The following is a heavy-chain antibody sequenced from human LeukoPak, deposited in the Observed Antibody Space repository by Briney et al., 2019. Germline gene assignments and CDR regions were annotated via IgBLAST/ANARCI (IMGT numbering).Heavy chain of an antibody. CDR3: ARAPVLSSSWFYYYYYYMDV. V-gene: IGHV4-38-2*02. CDR1: GYSISSGYY. Sequence: SETLSLTCTVSGYSISSGYYWGWIRQPPGKGLEWIGSGSTYYNPSLKSRVTISVDTSKNQFSLKLSSVTAADTAVYYCARAPVLSSSWFYYYYYYMDVWGKGTTVTVSS. J-gene: IGHJ6*03. CDR2: SGST. D-gene: IGHD6-13*01.